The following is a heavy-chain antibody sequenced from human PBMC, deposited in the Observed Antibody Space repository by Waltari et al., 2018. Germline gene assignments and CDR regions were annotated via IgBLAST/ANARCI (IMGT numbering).Heavy chain of an antibody. V-gene: IGHV3-49*04. CDR1: GPVCSFFS. J-gene: IGHJ4*02. D-gene: IGHD3-3*01. CDR3: TTQNTFWSWSY. Sequence: EVQLVESGGGLTQPGRSLRLSCTTSGPVCSFFSISWVRQAPGKGLEWVGFIRSKAYGGTPKYAASVRDRFTMSRDDSKSIAYLEMNSLKTEDTAMYFCTTQNTFWSWSYWGRGTLVTVAS. CDR2: IRSKAYGGTP.